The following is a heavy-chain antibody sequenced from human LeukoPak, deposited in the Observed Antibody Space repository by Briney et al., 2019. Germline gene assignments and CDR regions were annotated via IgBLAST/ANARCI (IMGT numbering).Heavy chain of an antibody. CDR1: GFTFSSYA. J-gene: IGHJ3*02. V-gene: IGHV3-23*01. CDR3: AKEYYYDSSGYYRGGAFDI. CDR2: ISGSGGST. D-gene: IGHD3-22*01. Sequence: GGSLRLSCAASGFTFSSYAMSWVRQAPGKGLEWVSAISGSGGSTYYADSVKGRFTISRDNSKNTLYLQMNSLRAEDTAVHYCAKEYYYDSSGYYRGGAFDIWGQGTMVTVSS.